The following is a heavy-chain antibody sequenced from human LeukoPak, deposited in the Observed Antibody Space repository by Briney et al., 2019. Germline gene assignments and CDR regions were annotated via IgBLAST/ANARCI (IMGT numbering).Heavy chain of an antibody. CDR3: ASPVAGTALILGY. V-gene: IGHV3-53*01. J-gene: IGHJ4*02. Sequence: PGGSLRLSCAVSGFTVSGSYMSWVRQAPGKGLEWVSVTYSGGGTYYADSVKGRFTISRDNSKNTLYLQLNSLRVEDTAVYYCASPVAGTALILGYWGQGTLVTVSS. CDR1: GFTVSGSY. D-gene: IGHD5-18*01. CDR2: TYSGGGT.